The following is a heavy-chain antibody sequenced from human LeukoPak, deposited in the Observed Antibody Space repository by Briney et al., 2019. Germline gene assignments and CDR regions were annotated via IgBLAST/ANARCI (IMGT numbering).Heavy chain of an antibody. V-gene: IGHV3-7*01. D-gene: IGHD4/OR15-4a*01. CDR3: ARDTLGEGEDANYAVYYFDY. Sequence: ETLSLTCTVSGGSITSNSYYWGWIRQPPGKGLEWVANIKQDGSEKYYVDSVKGRFTISRDNGKNSLDLQMNSLRADDTAVYYCARDTLGEGEDANYAVYYFDYWGQGTVVTVSS. CDR1: GGSITSNSYY. CDR2: IKQDGSEK. J-gene: IGHJ4*02.